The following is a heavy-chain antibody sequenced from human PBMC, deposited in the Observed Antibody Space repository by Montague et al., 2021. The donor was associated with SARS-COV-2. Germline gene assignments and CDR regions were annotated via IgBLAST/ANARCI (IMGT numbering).Heavy chain of an antibody. CDR2: ISYIGKT. CDR1: GYSISSGYY. CDR3: VRVLDNYVRDY. J-gene: IGHJ4*02. Sequence: SETLSLTCSVSGYSISSGYYWGWIRQPPGKGLEWVGCISYIGKTYYSPSLKSRLTISLDSSKNQFSLQARSVTAADTAVYYCVRVLDNYVRDYWGQGTLVTVSS. D-gene: IGHD3/OR15-3a*01. V-gene: IGHV4-38-2*02.